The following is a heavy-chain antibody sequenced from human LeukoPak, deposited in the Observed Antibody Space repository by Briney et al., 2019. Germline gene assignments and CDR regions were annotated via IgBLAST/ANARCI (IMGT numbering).Heavy chain of an antibody. CDR3: ARDQGLTAPPPYGLDV. D-gene: IGHD5-18*01. CDR2: IIPVLNIT. J-gene: IGHJ6*02. Sequence: ASVTVSCKTSGGTFSTSAITWVRQAPGQGLEWMGRIIPVLNITTYAQRFQGRVTITADTSTSTVYMELSSLRSEETAVYYCARDQGLTAPPPYGLDVWGQGTTVIVSS. CDR1: GGTFSTSA. V-gene: IGHV1-69*04.